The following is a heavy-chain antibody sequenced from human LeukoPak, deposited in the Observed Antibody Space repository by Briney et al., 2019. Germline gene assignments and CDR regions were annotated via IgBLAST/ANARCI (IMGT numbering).Heavy chain of an antibody. V-gene: IGHV4-39*01. CDR2: IYYSGST. D-gene: IGHD1-1*01. CDR3: ASGTLTQLDY. Sequence: SETLSLTCTVSGGSISSSSYYWGWIRQPPGKGLEWIGSIYYSGSTYYNPSLKSRVTISVNTSKNQFSLKLSSVTAADTAVYYCASGTLTQLDYWGQGTLVTVSS. J-gene: IGHJ4*02. CDR1: GGSISSSSYY.